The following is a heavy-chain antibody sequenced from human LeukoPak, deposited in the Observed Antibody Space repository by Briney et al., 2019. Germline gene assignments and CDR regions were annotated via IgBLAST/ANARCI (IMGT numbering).Heavy chain of an antibody. V-gene: IGHV3-23*01. CDR2: ISGSGGST. CDR1: GFTFSSYA. CDR3: AKSVEGYYYYGMDV. J-gene: IGHJ6*02. Sequence: GGSLRLSCAASGFTFSSYAMSWVRQAPGKGLEWVSAISGSGGSTYYGDSVKGRFTISRDNSKNTLYLQMNSLRAEDTAVYYCAKSVEGYYYYGMDVWGQGTTVTVSS.